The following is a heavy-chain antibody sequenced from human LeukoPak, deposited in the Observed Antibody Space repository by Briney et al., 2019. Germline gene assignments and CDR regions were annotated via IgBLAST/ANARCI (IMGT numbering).Heavy chain of an antibody. CDR3: ARDRGYSSGWYPGVH. D-gene: IGHD6-19*01. J-gene: IGHJ4*02. CDR1: RFTFSSYA. Sequence: GGSLRLSCAASRFTFSSYAMHWVRQAPGKGLEWVAVISYDGSNEYYSASVKGRFTISRDNSKKTPYLQMNSLRAEDTAIYYCARDRGYSSGWYPGVHWGQGTLVTVSS. CDR2: ISYDGSNE. V-gene: IGHV3-30-3*01.